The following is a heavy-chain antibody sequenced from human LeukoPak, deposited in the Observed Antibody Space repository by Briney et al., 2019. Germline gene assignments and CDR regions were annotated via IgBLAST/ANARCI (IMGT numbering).Heavy chain of an antibody. V-gene: IGHV3-23*01. CDR3: AKGRLVVTATDY. Sequence: GGSLRLSCAASGFTFSSYEMNWVREAPGRGLEWVSTISTNGGSTYYADSVKGRFTISRDNSKNMLHLQMNSLRAEDTAVYYCAKGRLVVTATDYWGQGTLVTVSS. CDR1: GFTFSSYE. CDR2: ISTNGGST. D-gene: IGHD2-15*01. J-gene: IGHJ4*02.